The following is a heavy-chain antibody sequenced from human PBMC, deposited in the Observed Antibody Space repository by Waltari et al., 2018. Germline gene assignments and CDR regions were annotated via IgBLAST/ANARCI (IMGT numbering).Heavy chain of an antibody. J-gene: IGHJ4*02. Sequence: SCAASGFTFGSYWMSWVRQAPGKGLEWVANIQEDGSEKNYVDSVKGRFTISRDNAKNSLYLQMNSLRAEDTAVYFCARDNSSSWYFFDYWGQGTVVTVSS. CDR1: GFTFGSYW. CDR3: ARDNSSSWYFFDY. V-gene: IGHV3-7*01. D-gene: IGHD6-13*01. CDR2: IQEDGSEK.